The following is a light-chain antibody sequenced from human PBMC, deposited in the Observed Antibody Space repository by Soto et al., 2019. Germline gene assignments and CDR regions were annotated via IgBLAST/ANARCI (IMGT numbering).Light chain of an antibody. Sequence: QSVLTKPASVSGSPGQSITISCTGTSSDVGDYNYVSWYQQHPGKAPKLIVYEVSHRLSGVSDRFSGSKSGHTASLTISGLQDDDEADYYCSSSITNNIVVFGGGTQLTVL. V-gene: IGLV2-14*01. CDR2: EVS. CDR3: SSSITNNIVV. J-gene: IGLJ2*01. CDR1: SSDVGDYNY.